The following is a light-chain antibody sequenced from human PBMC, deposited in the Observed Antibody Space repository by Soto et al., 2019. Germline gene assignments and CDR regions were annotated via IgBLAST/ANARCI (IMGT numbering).Light chain of an antibody. CDR1: QSISGW. CDR3: VHDSSYPWR. CDR2: GAS. J-gene: IGKJ1*01. Sequence: DIQMTQSPSTVSACVENRVTITCRASQSISGWLAWYQQKPGKAPKLLIYGASSLQSGVPSRFSGSGSGTRFTLTICCLQPEDVATYYCVHDSSYPWRFGQGGRADIK. V-gene: IGKV1-5*01.